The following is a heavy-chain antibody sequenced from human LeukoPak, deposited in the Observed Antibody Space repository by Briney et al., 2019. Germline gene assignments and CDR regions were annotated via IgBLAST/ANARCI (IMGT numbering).Heavy chain of an antibody. D-gene: IGHD2-21*01. V-gene: IGHV3-23*01. CDR3: ANIGVGKIMVDDAFDI. CDR2: ISGSGGAT. J-gene: IGHJ3*02. Sequence: QTGGSLRLSCAASGFTFNTYGMSWVRQAPGKGLEWVSGISGSGGATYYADSVKGRFTISRDNSKNTLYLQMNSLRAEDTAVYYCANIGVGKIMVDDAFDIWGQGTMVTVSS. CDR1: GFTFNTYG.